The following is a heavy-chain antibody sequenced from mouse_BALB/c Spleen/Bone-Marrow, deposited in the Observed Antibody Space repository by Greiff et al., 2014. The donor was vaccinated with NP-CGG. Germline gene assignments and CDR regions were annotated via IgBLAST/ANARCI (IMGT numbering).Heavy chain of an antibody. Sequence: VAFISSGSNIIHYADTVKGRFTISRDNPKNTLFLQMTSLRSEDTAMYYCGRGDYWGQGTTLTVSS. V-gene: IGHV5-17*02. J-gene: IGHJ2*01. CDR2: ISSGSNII. CDR3: GRGDY.